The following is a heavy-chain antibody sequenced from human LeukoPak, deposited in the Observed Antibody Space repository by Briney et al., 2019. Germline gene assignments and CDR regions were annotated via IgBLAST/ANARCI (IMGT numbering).Heavy chain of an antibody. CDR1: EFSVGSNY. D-gene: IGHD3-22*01. CDR2: ITSSSSYI. V-gene: IGHV3-21*01. J-gene: IGHJ4*02. CDR3: ARDPSDSSGYYKKKWTKTFDY. Sequence: GGSLRLSCAASEFSVGSNYMTWVRQAPGKGLEWVSSITSSSSYIYYADSVKGRFTFSRDNAKNSLYLQMNSLRAEDTAVYYCARDPSDSSGYYKKKWTKTFDYWGQGTLVTVSS.